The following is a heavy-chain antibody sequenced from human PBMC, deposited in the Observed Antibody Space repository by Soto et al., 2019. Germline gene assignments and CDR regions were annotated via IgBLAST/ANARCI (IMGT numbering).Heavy chain of an antibody. CDR1: GFTFNNYA. J-gene: IGHJ4*02. V-gene: IGHV3-23*01. CDR3: AKLGSSSWSPHYYFDY. D-gene: IGHD2-2*01. CDR2: ITDSGSDT. Sequence: GGSLRLSCAASGFTFNNYAMGWVRQAPEKGLEWVSAITDSGSDTYYVDSVKGRFTISRDNSKNTLYLQMNSLRAEDTAVYYCAKLGSSSWSPHYYFDYWGQGTLVTVPQ.